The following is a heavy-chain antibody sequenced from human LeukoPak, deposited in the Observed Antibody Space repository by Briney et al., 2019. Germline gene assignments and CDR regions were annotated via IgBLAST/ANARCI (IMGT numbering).Heavy chain of an antibody. J-gene: IGHJ4*02. CDR3: AKEESLGPAENPDFDY. D-gene: IGHD1-14*01. Sequence: GGSLRLSCAASGFTFSSYGMSWVRQAPGKGLEWVSAISGTGGRTYYADSVKGRFTISRDNSKNTLYLQMNSLRAEDTAVYYCAKEESLGPAENPDFDYWGQGTLVTVSS. CDR2: ISGTGGRT. CDR1: GFTFSSYG. V-gene: IGHV3-23*01.